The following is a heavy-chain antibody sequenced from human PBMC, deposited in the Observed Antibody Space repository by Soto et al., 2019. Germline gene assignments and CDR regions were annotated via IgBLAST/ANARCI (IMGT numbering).Heavy chain of an antibody. J-gene: IGHJ4*02. D-gene: IGHD3-10*01. V-gene: IGHV4-34*01. CDR2: INHSGST. Sequence: SETLSLTCAVYGGSFSGYYWSWIRQPPGKGLEWIGEINHSGSTNYNPSLKSRVTISVDTSKNQFSLKLSSVTAADTAVYYCARGGNYFDYWGQGTLVTVSS. CDR1: GGSFSGYY. CDR3: ARGGNYFDY.